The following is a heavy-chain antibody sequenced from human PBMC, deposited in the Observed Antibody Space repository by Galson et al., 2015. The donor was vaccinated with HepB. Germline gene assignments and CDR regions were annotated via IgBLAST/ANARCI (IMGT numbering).Heavy chain of an antibody. V-gene: IGHV3-7*01. CDR1: GVTFRNFW. Sequence: SRRLSCAASGVTFRNFWMSWVRQTPGKGLELVANIKQDGSEKYDVNSVKGRFTISRDNAKNSLYMQMNSLRAEDTGVYYCARGAPTPDYWDQGTPVTVSS. CDR3: ARGAPTPDY. CDR2: IKQDGSEK. J-gene: IGHJ4*02.